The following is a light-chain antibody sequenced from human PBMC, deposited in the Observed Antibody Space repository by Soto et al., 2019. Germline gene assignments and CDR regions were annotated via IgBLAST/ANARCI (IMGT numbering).Light chain of an antibody. CDR3: QEYYHWPVP. J-gene: IGKJ4*01. CDR2: GAS. Sequence: DIELTQSPDSLSVSLGERATINSKSSQIVLYSSNNKNFLAWYQQKPGQAPRLLISGASTGATGIPPRFRGSGSGTEFTLTVDTLQSEDIAIYYCQEYYHWPVPFGGGANVDVK. CDR1: QIVLYSSNNKNF. V-gene: IGKV4-1*01.